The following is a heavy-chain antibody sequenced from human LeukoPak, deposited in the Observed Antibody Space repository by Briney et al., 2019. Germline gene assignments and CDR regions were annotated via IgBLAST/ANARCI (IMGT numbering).Heavy chain of an antibody. D-gene: IGHD3-16*01. CDR2: IDPEDGKT. CDR1: GYTFTDYH. CDR3: ARSVGGVGARFDP. J-gene: IGHJ5*02. Sequence: ASVKVSCKASGYTFTDYHMQWVQQAPGKGLEWRGRIDPEDGKTIYADKFKGRVTLTADTSTDTAYMEVSSLKFGDTAIYYCARSVGGVGARFDPWGQGTLVTVSS. V-gene: IGHV1-69-2*01.